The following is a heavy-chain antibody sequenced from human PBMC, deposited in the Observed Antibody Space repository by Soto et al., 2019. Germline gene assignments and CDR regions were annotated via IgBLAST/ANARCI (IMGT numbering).Heavy chain of an antibody. CDR3: PVMMRWGQYRTSGYLFGP. J-gene: IGHJ5*02. CDR1: GFTFSHAW. V-gene: IGHV3-15*01. CDR2: IKSRADGGTK. Sequence: GGSLRLSCAASGFTFSHAWMSWVRQAPGKGLEWVGRIKSRADGGTKDYGAPVRGRFTISRDDPENMLYLQMNSLKTEDTAVYHCPVMMRWGQYRTSGYLFGPRSPRTLVTVSS. D-gene: IGHD6-6*01.